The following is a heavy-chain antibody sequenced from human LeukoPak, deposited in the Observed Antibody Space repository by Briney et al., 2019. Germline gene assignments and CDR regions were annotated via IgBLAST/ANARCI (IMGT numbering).Heavy chain of an antibody. D-gene: IGHD1-26*01. V-gene: IGHV3-72*01. CDR1: GFTFSDHY. CDR3: ARVGGSYSYDY. Sequence: PGGSLRLSCAASGFTFSDHYMDWVRQAPGKGLEWVGRTRNKANSYTTEYAASVKGRFTISRDDSKNSLYLQMNSLKTEDTAVYYCARVGGSYSYDYWGQGTLVTVSS. CDR2: TRNKANSYTT. J-gene: IGHJ4*02.